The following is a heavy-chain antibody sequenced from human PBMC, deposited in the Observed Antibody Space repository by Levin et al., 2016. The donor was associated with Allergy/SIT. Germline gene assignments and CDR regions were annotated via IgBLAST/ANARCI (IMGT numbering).Heavy chain of an antibody. V-gene: IGHV1-69*13. CDR3: ARDGQGLVYNSNNWFDP. J-gene: IGHJ5*02. CDR2: IIPIFGTA. Sequence: SVKVSCKASGGTFSSYAISWVRQAPGQGLEWMGGIIPIFGTANYAQKFQGRVTITADESTSTAYMELSSLRSEDTAVYYCARDGQGLVYNSNNWFDPWGRGNPWSPSPQ. D-gene: IGHD6-19*01. CDR1: GGTFSSYA.